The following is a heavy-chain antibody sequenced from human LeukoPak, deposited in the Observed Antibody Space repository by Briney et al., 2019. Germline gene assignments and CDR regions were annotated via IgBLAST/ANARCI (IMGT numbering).Heavy chain of an antibody. D-gene: IGHD3-10*01. CDR3: ARGPPSGRYYGSATHPRNRNWFDP. Sequence: SQTLSLTCAVSGGSISSGGYSWSWIRQPPGKGLEWIGYIYHSGSTYYNPSLKSRVTISVDTSKNQFSLKLSSVTAADTAVYYCARGPPSGRYYGSATHPRNRNWFDPWGQGTLVTVSS. V-gene: IGHV4-30-2*01. J-gene: IGHJ5*02. CDR2: IYHSGST. CDR1: GGSISSGGYS.